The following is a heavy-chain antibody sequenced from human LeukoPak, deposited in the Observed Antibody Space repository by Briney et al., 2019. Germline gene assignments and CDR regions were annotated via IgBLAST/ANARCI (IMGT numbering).Heavy chain of an antibody. J-gene: IGHJ6*02. V-gene: IGHV1-69*01. CDR1: GGTSSSYA. CDR2: IISIFGTA. Sequence: SVKVSCKASGGTSSSYAISWVRQAPGQGLEWMGGIISIFGTANYAQKFQGRVTITADESTSTAYMELSSLRSEDTAVYYCARGGPDSSGWYQSGMDVWGQGTTVTVSS. D-gene: IGHD6-19*01. CDR3: ARGGPDSSGWYQSGMDV.